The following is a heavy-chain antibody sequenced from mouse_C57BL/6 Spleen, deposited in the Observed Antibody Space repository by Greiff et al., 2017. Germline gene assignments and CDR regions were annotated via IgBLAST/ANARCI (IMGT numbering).Heavy chain of an antibody. CDR2: IYPGDGDT. J-gene: IGHJ4*01. V-gene: IGHV1-82*01. CDR1: GYAFSSSW. D-gene: IGHD2-1*01. Sequence: QVQLQQSGPELVKPGASVKISCKASGYAFSSSWMNWVKQRPGKGLEWIGRIYPGDGDTNYNGKFKGKATLTADKSSSTAYMQLSSLTSEDSAVYFCARAYGNFFYAMDYWGQGTSVTVSS. CDR3: ARAYGNFFYAMDY.